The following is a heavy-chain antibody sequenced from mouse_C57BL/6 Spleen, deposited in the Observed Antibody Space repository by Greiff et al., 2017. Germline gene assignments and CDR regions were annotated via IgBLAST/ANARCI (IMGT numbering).Heavy chain of an antibody. V-gene: IGHV1-53*01. CDR3: ARSEVITTVVHFDY. D-gene: IGHD1-1*01. Sequence: QVQLQQPGTELVKPGASVKLSCKASGYTFTSYWMHWVKQRPGQGLEWIGNINPSNGGTNYNEKFKSKATLTVAKSSSTAYMQLSSLTSEDSAVYYCARSEVITTVVHFDYWGQGTTLTVSS. CDR1: GYTFTSYW. J-gene: IGHJ2*01. CDR2: INPSNGGT.